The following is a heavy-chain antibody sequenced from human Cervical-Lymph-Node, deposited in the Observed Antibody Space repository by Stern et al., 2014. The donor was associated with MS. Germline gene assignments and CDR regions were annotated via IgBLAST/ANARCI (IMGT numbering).Heavy chain of an antibody. CDR1: GGSFRSFA. CDR3: ARRPSIVNTFDI. CDR2: IIPVSEAT. V-gene: IGHV1-69*18. D-gene: IGHD2-15*01. Sequence: QVQLVQSGAEVKRPGSSVKVSCKASGGSFRSFAVHWVRQAPGQGLEWMGSIIPVSEATKYLQKVQGRVAITADESTNTVYMELSSLISEDTAVYYCARRPSIVNTFDIWGQGTTVTVSS. J-gene: IGHJ3*02.